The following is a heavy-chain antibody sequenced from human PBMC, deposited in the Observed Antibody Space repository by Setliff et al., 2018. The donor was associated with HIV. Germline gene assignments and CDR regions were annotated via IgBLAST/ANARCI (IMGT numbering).Heavy chain of an antibody. D-gene: IGHD3-16*01. Sequence: GESLKISCQGTGYSLSNYWIAWVRQMPGKGLEWMGVIYPDDSDTKYSPSIRGQVTISADKSINTAYLQWRSLKASDTAMYYCAKLPYRMMLTYYFHFRGQGTPVTVSS. CDR3: AKLPYRMMLTYYFHF. CDR1: GYSLSNYW. CDR2: IYPDDSDT. J-gene: IGHJ4*02. V-gene: IGHV5-51*01.